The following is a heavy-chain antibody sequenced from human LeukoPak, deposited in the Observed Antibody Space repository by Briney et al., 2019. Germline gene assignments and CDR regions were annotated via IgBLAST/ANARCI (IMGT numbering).Heavy chain of an antibody. Sequence: GGSLRLSCAASGFTFSSYGMNWVRQAPGKGLEWVSSITSSSSYIYYADSVKGRFTISRDNAKNSLYLQMSSLRAEDTALYYCAREEGGYFDYWGQGTLVTVSS. CDR1: GFTFSSYG. J-gene: IGHJ4*02. CDR2: ITSSSSYI. CDR3: AREEGGYFDY. V-gene: IGHV3-21*04. D-gene: IGHD3-16*01.